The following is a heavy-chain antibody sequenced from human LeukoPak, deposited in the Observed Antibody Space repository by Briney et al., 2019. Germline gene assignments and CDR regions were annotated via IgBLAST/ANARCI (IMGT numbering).Heavy chain of an antibody. CDR1: GFTVSNNY. CDR3: ARAATYTTMGLSAPLDL. V-gene: IGHV3-66*01. Sequence: GGSLRLSCAASGFTVSNNYMSWVRQAPGKGLEWVSVIYSGGNTYYADSVKGRFTISRDNAKNSLFLQMNSLTAEDTAIYFCARAATYTTMGLSAPLDLWGQGILVTVSS. D-gene: IGHD1-14*01. CDR2: IYSGGNT. J-gene: IGHJ4*02.